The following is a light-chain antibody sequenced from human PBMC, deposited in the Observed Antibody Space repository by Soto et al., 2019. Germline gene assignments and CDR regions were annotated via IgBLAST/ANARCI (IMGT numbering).Light chain of an antibody. CDR1: SSDVGSYNP. CDR3: CSHAGSTTV. CDR2: EVS. V-gene: IGLV2-23*02. Sequence: QSALTQPASVSGSPGQSITISCTGTSSDVGSYNPVSWYQQHPGKAPKLIIYEVSKRPAGISNRFSGCKSDNTASLTISGLQAEDEADYYCCSHAGSTTVFGTGTKVTVL. J-gene: IGLJ1*01.